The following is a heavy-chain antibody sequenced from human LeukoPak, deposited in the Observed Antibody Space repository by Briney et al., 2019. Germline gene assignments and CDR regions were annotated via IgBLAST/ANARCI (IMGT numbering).Heavy chain of an antibody. CDR3: ARDDSSGSPPLGY. CDR1: GYTFTSYD. V-gene: IGHV1-8*01. Sequence: ASVKVSCKTSGYTFTSYDINWVRQATGQGLEWMGWINPNSGDTGYAHKFQGRLTMTTNTSINTDYMELSSLRSEDTAVYYCARDDSSGSPPLGYCGQGTLVTVSS. D-gene: IGHD3-22*01. CDR2: INPNSGDT. J-gene: IGHJ4*02.